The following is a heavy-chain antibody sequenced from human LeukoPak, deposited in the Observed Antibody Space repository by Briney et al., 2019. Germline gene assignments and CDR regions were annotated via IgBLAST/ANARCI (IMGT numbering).Heavy chain of an antibody. J-gene: IGHJ4*02. V-gene: IGHV3-7*01. D-gene: IGHD5/OR15-5a*01. CDR3: TRQPTTLDGSKFMSTDH. CDR1: GFTFSSYW. Sequence: QAGGSLRLSCAASGFTFSSYWMSWVRQAPGKGLEWVASVKEDGSEQYYVDSVRGRFIISRDNAKNSLYLQMSSLRAEDTAVYYCTRQPTTLDGSKFMSTDHWGQGTLVTVSS. CDR2: VKEDGSEQ.